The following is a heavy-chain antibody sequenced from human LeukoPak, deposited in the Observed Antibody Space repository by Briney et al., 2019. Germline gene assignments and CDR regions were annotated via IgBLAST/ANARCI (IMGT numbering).Heavy chain of an antibody. J-gene: IGHJ6*03. D-gene: IGHD6-6*01. V-gene: IGHV3-23*01. Sequence: GGSLRLSCAASGFTFSSYAMSWVRQAPGKGLEWVSAISGSGGSTYYADSVKGRFTISRDNSKNTLYLQMNSLRAEDTAVHYCAKDSSSSRNYYYYMDVWGKGTTVTVSS. CDR1: GFTFSSYA. CDR3: AKDSSSSRNYYYYMDV. CDR2: ISGSGGST.